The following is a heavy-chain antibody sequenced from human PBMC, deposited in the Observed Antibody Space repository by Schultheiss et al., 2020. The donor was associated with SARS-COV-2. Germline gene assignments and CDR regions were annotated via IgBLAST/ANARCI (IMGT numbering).Heavy chain of an antibody. D-gene: IGHD1-26*01. CDR1: GFTFSSYA. CDR3: ANPGAPGGY. V-gene: IGHV3-30*04. J-gene: IGHJ4*02. Sequence: GESLKISCAASGFTFSSYAMHWVRQAPGKGLEWVAVISYDGSNKYYADSVKGRFTISRDNSKNTLYLQMNSLRAEDTAVYYCANPGAPGGYWGQGTLVTVSS. CDR2: ISYDGSNK.